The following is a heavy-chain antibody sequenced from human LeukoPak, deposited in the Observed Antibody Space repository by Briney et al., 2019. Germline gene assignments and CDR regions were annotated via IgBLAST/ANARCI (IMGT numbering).Heavy chain of an antibody. CDR1: GYSFTSHW. CDR2: IYPGDSDT. Sequence: GESLKISCKGSGYSFTSHWIGWVRQMPGKGLEWMGIIYPGDSDTRYSPSFQGQVTISVDKSISTAYLQWSSLKASDTAMYYCASVARYCSGGSCYSFDYWGQGTLVTVSS. V-gene: IGHV5-51*01. D-gene: IGHD2-15*01. J-gene: IGHJ4*02. CDR3: ASVARYCSGGSCYSFDY.